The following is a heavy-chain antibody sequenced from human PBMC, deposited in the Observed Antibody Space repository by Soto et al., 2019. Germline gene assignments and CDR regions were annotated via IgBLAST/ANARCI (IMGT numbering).Heavy chain of an antibody. V-gene: IGHV3-64*01. CDR2: ISGSGGST. CDR1: GFTFSSHS. CDR3: ARDRGYSGYD. J-gene: IGHJ4*02. Sequence: EVHLVESGGGLVQPGGSLRLSCAASGFTFSSHSMHWVRQAPGKGLEYVSSISGSGGSTYYANSVRDRFTISRDNSKNTLSLQMGSLRAEDMAVYYCARDRGYSGYDWGQGTLVTVSS. D-gene: IGHD5-12*01.